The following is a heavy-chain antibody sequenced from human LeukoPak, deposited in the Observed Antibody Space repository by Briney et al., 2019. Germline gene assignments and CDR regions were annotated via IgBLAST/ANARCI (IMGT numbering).Heavy chain of an antibody. Sequence: GGSLRLSCAASGFTFSSYSMNWVRQAPGKWLEWVSYISSSSSTIYYADSVKGRFTISRDNSKNTLYLQMNSLRAEDTAVYYCAKDGLWFGETNWGQGTLVTVSS. V-gene: IGHV3-48*01. CDR3: AKDGLWFGETN. J-gene: IGHJ4*02. CDR2: ISSSSSTI. D-gene: IGHD3-10*01. CDR1: GFTFSSYS.